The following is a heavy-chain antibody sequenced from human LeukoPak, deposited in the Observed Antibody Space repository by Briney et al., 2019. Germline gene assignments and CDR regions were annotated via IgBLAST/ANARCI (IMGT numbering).Heavy chain of an antibody. CDR3: ARVQGLDILTGYYKSDAFDI. V-gene: IGHV3-43*02. CDR1: GFTFDDYA. CDR2: ISGDGGST. Sequence: GGSLRLSCAASGFTFDDYAMHWVRQAPGKGLEWVSLISGDGGSTYYADSVKGRFTISRDNAKNSLYLQMNSLRAEDTAVYYCARVQGLDILTGYYKSDAFDIWGQGTMVTVSS. J-gene: IGHJ3*02. D-gene: IGHD3-9*01.